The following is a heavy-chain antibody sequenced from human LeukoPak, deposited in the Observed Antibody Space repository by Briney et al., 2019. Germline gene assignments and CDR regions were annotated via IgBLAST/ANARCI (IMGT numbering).Heavy chain of an antibody. CDR2: IHYSGST. D-gene: IGHD6-19*01. CDR1: GGSITSCY. V-gene: IGHV4-59*01. J-gene: IGHJ3*02. CDR3: ARDKVVGTGDAFDI. Sequence: SETLSLTCSVSGGSITSCYWSWIRQFPGKGLEWIGYIHYSGSTNYNPSLKSRVTISGDTSKNQFSLKLSSVTAADTAVYYCARDKVVGTGDAFDIWGQGTMVTVSS.